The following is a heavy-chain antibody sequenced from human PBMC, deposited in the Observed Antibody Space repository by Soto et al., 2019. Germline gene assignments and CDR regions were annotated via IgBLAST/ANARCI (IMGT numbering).Heavy chain of an antibody. CDR2: IYTSGST. V-gene: IGHV4-4*07. CDR3: AGSYPYDYVWGSSFDY. J-gene: IGHJ4*02. D-gene: IGHD3-16*01. CDR1: GGSISSYY. Sequence: SETLSLTCTVSGGSISSYYWSWIRQPAGKGLEWIGRIYTSGSTNYNPSLKSRVTMSVDTSKNQFSLKLSSVTAADTAVYYCAGSYPYDYVWGSSFDYWGQGTLVTVSS.